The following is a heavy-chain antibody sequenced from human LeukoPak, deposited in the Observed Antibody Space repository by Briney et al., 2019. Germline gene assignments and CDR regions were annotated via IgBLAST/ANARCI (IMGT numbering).Heavy chain of an antibody. CDR2: IIPIFGTA. CDR1: GGTFSSYA. V-gene: IGHV1-69*13. D-gene: IGHD5-18*01. CDR3: ARYQSWKYSYGLGLDY. J-gene: IGHJ4*02. Sequence: RASVKVSYKASGGTFSSYAISWVRQAPGQGLEWMGGIIPIFGTANYAQKFQGRVTITADESTSTAYMELSSLRSEDTAVYYCARYQSWKYSYGLGLDYWGQGTLVTVSS.